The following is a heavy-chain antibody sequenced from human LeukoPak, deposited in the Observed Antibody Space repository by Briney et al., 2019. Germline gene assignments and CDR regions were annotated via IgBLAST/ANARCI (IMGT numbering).Heavy chain of an antibody. CDR2: IYSGGST. V-gene: IGHV3-53*04. J-gene: IGHJ4*02. CDR1: GFTVSSNY. D-gene: IGHD3-22*01. CDR3: ARALGRDYYDSSSGMGPYYFDY. Sequence: GGSLRLSCAASGFTVSSNYMSWVRHSPGKGLEWVSVIYSGGSTYYADSVKGRFTISRHNSKNTLYLQMNSLRAEDTAVYYCARALGRDYYDSSSGMGPYYFDYWGQGTLVTVSS.